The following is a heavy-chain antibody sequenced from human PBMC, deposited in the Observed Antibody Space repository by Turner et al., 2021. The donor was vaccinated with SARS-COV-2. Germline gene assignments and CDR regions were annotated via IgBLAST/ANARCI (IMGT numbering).Heavy chain of an antibody. CDR1: GLPFSSFG. Sequence: QVQLVESGGGVVQPGRSLRLSCAASGLPFSSFGMQWVRQDPGKGLEWVTVISYDGTQKYYTAPVEGRFTISRDNSKNTLYLEMNSLRPEYTAVYYCAKDVRSVVSGNSGAFDNWGQGNLVTVS. J-gene: IGHJ4*02. CDR3: AKDVRSVVSGNSGAFDN. CDR2: ISYDGTQK. D-gene: IGHD1-26*01. V-gene: IGHV3-30*18.